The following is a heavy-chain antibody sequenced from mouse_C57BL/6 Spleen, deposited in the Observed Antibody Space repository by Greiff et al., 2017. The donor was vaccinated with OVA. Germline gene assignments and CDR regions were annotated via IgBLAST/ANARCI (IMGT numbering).Heavy chain of an antibody. CDR2: IYPGDGDT. J-gene: IGHJ2*01. Sequence: VQLQQSGAELVKPGASVKISCKASGYAFSSYWMNWVKQRPGKGLEWIGQIYPGDGDTNYNGKFKGKATLTADKSSSTAYMQLSSLTSEDSAVYFCARFSNYDYFDYWGQGTTLTVSS. D-gene: IGHD2-5*01. CDR3: ARFSNYDYFDY. CDR1: GYAFSSYW. V-gene: IGHV1-80*01.